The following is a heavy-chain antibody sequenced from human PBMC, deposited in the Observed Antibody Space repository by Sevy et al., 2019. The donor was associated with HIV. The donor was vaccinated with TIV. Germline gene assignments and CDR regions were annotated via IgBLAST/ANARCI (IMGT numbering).Heavy chain of an antibody. D-gene: IGHD3-22*01. V-gene: IGHV3-23*01. CDR1: GFTFNTHA. J-gene: IGHJ3*01. Sequence: GSLRLSCAASGFTFNTHAMNWVRQAPGKGLEWVSVISGPGYSTHYADSVKGRFTISRDNSKNTLYLQMNSLRADDTAVYYWAKALNPALESMIEVIFPTLKGFDVWGQGTMVTVSS. CDR2: ISGPGYST. CDR3: AKALNPALESMIEVIFPTLKGFDV.